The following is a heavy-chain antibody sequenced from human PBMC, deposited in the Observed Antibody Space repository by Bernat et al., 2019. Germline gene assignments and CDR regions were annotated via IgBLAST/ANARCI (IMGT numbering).Heavy chain of an antibody. CDR1: GFTFSSYA. CDR2: ISYDGSNK. CDR3: ARDWRRYIAAHYFDY. D-gene: IGHD6-6*01. Sequence: QVQLVESGGGVVQPGRSLRLSCAASGFTFSSYAMHWVRQAPGKGLEWVAVISYDGSNKYYADSVKGRFTISRDNSKNTLYLQMNSLRAEDTAVYYCARDWRRYIAAHYFDYWGQGTLVTVSS. V-gene: IGHV3-30*01. J-gene: IGHJ4*02.